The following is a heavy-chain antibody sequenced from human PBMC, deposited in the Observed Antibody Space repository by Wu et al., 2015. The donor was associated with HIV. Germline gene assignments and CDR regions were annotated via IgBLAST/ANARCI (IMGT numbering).Heavy chain of an antibody. Sequence: QVQLVQSGAEVKKPGSSVKVSCKASGGAFSSYGINWVRQAPGQGLEWMGGIIPIFGPANYAQKFQGRVSITADESTNTVYMELSSLRSEDTAVYYCARSSYCGRGCYQYFRHWGQGTLVIVSP. CDR3: ARSSYCGRGCYQYFRH. V-gene: IGHV1-69*12. CDR1: GGAFSSYG. J-gene: IGHJ1*01. D-gene: IGHD2-21*01. CDR2: IIPIFGPA.